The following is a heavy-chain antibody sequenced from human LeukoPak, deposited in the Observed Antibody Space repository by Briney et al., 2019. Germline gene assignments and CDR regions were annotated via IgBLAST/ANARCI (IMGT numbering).Heavy chain of an antibody. J-gene: IGHJ4*02. CDR3: ARDHGYYDSSGYDY. V-gene: IGHV3-33*01. Sequence: QPGGSLRLSCAASAFPFSSYGMHWVRQAPGKGLEWVAVIWHDGSHKYYADSVKGRFTISRDNAKNSLYLQMNSLRDEDTAVYYCARDHGYYDSSGYDYWGQGTLVTVSS. CDR2: IWHDGSHK. D-gene: IGHD3-22*01. CDR1: AFPFSSYG.